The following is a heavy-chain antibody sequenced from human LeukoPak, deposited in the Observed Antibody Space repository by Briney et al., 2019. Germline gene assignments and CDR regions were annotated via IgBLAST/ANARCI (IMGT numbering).Heavy chain of an antibody. Sequence: RGSLRLSCAASGFTFSSYAMHWVRQAPGKGLEWVAVISYDGSNKYYADSVKGRFTISRDNSKNTLYLQMNSLRAEDTAVYYCARASSWYYFDYWGQGTLVTVSS. V-gene: IGHV3-30-3*01. J-gene: IGHJ4*02. CDR3: ARASSWYYFDY. D-gene: IGHD6-13*01. CDR2: ISYDGSNK. CDR1: GFTFSSYA.